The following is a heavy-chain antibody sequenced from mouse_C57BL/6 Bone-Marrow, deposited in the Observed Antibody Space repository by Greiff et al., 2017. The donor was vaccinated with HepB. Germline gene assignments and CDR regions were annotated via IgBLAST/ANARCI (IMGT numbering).Heavy chain of an antibody. J-gene: IGHJ1*03. CDR2: IYPGGGYT. V-gene: IGHV1-63*01. CDR1: GYTFTNYW. Sequence: QVQLKESGAELVRPGTSVKMSCKASGYTFTNYWIGWAKQRPGHGLEWIGDIYPGGGYTNYNEKFKGKATLTADKSSSTAYMQFSSLTSEDSAIYYCARKKARRYFDVWGTGTTVTVSS. CDR3: ARKKARRYFDV.